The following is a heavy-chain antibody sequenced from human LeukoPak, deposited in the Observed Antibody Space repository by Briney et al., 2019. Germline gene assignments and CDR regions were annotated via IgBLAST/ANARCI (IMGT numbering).Heavy chain of an antibody. CDR3: VRDRFDYALDY. V-gene: IGHV3-48*04. Sequence: ESGGSLRLSCAASGFTFFTHPMNWVRQASGKGLEWVSYISISGSTMYYADSVKGRFTISRDNAKNSLYLQMDSLRADDTAVYYCVRDRFDYALDYWGQGALVTVSS. CDR1: GFTFFTHP. D-gene: IGHD4-17*01. J-gene: IGHJ4*02. CDR2: ISISGSTM.